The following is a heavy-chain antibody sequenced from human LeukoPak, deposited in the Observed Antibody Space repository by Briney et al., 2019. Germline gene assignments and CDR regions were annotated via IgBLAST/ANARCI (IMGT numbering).Heavy chain of an antibody. J-gene: IGHJ4*02. D-gene: IGHD6-19*01. CDR1: GGSISSSSYY. Sequence: PSETLSLTCTVSGGSISSSSYYWGWIRRPPGKGLEWIGSIYYSGSTYYNPSLKSRVTISVDTSKNQFSLKLSSVTAEDTAVYYCARHLGSSGWELDYWGQGTLVTVSS. V-gene: IGHV4-39*01. CDR2: IYYSGST. CDR3: ARHLGSSGWELDY.